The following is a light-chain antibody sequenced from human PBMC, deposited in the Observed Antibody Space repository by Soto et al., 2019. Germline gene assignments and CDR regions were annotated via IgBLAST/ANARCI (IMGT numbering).Light chain of an antibody. J-gene: IGKJ1*01. Sequence: HMTQSPSTLSASVGDRVTITCRASQSVSSFLAWYQQKPGKAPKVLIYDASTLENGVPSRFSGSGSGTEFTLTISSLQPDDFATYYCQQYNSYSPRTFGQGTKVDIK. V-gene: IGKV1-5*01. CDR3: QQYNSYSPRT. CDR1: QSVSSF. CDR2: DAS.